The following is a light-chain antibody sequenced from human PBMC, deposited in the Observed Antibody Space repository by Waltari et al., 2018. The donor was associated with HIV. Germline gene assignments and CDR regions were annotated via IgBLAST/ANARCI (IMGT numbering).Light chain of an antibody. CDR1: QAIGTS. J-gene: IGKJ1*01. Sequence: DVQLTQSPSFLSASVGDIVTITFRASQAIGTSLAWYQQKPGKAPNPLISAASTLQSGIPSRFSGDGSGTEFTLTISSLQAEDFATYYCQQLNSYPRTFGQGTKVDFK. CDR2: AAS. V-gene: IGKV1-9*01. CDR3: QQLNSYPRT.